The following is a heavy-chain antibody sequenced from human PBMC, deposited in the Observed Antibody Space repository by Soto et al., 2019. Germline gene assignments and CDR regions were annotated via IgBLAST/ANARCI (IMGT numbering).Heavy chain of an antibody. CDR2: ISYDGSNK. CDR1: GFTFSSYA. V-gene: IGHV3-30-3*01. CDR3: ARDTLFIAAAGTDYYYYGMDV. D-gene: IGHD6-13*01. Sequence: QVQLVESGGGVVQPGRSLRLSCAASGFTFSSYAMHWVRQAPGKGLEWVAGISYDGSNKYYADSVKGRFTISRDNSKNTLYLQMNSLRAEDTAVYYCARDTLFIAAAGTDYYYYGMDVWGQGTTVTVSS. J-gene: IGHJ6*02.